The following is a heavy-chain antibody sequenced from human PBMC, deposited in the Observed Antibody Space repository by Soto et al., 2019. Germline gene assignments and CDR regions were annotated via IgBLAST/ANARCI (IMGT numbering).Heavy chain of an antibody. CDR1: GFTFTSSA. CDR2: IVVGSGNT. D-gene: IGHD3-10*01. J-gene: IGHJ6*01. Sequence: SVKVSCKASGFTFTSSAVQWVRQARGQRLEWIGWIVVGSGNTNYAQKSQERVTITRDMSTSTAYMELSSLRSEDTAVYYCAAVHGSGSYPYYYYGMDVWGQGTTVTVPS. V-gene: IGHV1-58*01. CDR3: AAVHGSGSYPYYYYGMDV.